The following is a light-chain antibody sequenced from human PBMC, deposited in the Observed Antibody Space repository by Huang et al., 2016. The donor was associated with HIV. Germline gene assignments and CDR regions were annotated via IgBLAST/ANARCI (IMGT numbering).Light chain of an antibody. J-gene: IGKJ2*01. CDR3: LQSYSMFRT. Sequence: EIQMTQSPSSLSASVGATVTITCRASQTIDIYLNWYQQRPGKAPKLLIYTASSLQTGVPARFSGSGSGTDFTLTIDSLQPEDFATYYCLQSYSMFRTFGQGTKLDFK. CDR2: TAS. V-gene: IGKV1-39*01. CDR1: QTIDIY.